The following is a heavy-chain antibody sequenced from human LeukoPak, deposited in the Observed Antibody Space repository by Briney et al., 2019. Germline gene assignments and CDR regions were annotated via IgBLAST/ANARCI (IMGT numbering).Heavy chain of an antibody. V-gene: IGHV3-23*01. CDR2: ISGSGGST. Sequence: GESLRLSCAASGFTFSSYAMSWVRQAPGKGLERVSAISGSGGSTYYADSVKGRFTISRDNSKNTLYLQMNSLRAEDTAVYYCAKDLTMVRAEYFQHWGQGTLVTVSS. J-gene: IGHJ1*01. D-gene: IGHD3-10*01. CDR3: AKDLTMVRAEYFQH. CDR1: GFTFSSYA.